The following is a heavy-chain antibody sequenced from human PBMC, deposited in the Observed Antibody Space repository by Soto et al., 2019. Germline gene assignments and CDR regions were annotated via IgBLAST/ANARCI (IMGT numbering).Heavy chain of an antibody. CDR1: GFTFSRYG. J-gene: IGHJ6*02. CDR3: ARVEYGGDVGWGYYYQYYGMDV. Sequence: QEHLVESGGGVVQPGRSLRLSCAASGFTFSRYGMHWVRQAPGKGLEWVALIWYDGNNKYYADSVKGRFTISRDNSKNTLILQMNSLRAADTAVYYCARVEYGGDVGWGYYYQYYGMDVWGQGTTVTVSS. D-gene: IGHD2-21*02. V-gene: IGHV3-33*01. CDR2: IWYDGNNK.